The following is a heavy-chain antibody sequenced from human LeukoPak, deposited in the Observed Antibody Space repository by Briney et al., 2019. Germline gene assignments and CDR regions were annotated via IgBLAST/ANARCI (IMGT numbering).Heavy chain of an antibody. CDR1: GFTFSSYA. J-gene: IGHJ4*02. V-gene: IGHV3-23*01. Sequence: GGSLRLSCAASGFTFSSYAMSWLRQAPGKGLEWVSGISGSGGSTYYADSVKGRFTISRDNSRNTPYLQMNSPRAEDTAVYYCAILPGYSSGWYEVNYWGQGTLVTVSS. CDR2: ISGSGGST. D-gene: IGHD6-13*01. CDR3: AILPGYSSGWYEVNY.